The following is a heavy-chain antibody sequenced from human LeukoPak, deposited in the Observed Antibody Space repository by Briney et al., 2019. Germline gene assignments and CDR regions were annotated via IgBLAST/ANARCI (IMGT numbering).Heavy chain of an antibody. V-gene: IGHV1-2*02. CDR1: GYTFTGYY. J-gene: IGHJ4*02. CDR2: INPNSGGT. CDR3: ASGLVGYYDSSGYQNFDY. Sequence: ASVKVSCKASGYTFTGYYMHWVRQAPGQGLEWMGWINPNSGGTNCAQKFQGRVTMTRDTSISTAYMELSRLRSDDTAVYYCASGLVGYYDSSGYQNFDYWGQGTLVTVSS. D-gene: IGHD3-22*01.